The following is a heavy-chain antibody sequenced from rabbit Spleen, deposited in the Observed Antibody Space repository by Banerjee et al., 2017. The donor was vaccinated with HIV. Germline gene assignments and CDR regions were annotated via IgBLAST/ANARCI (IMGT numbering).Heavy chain of an antibody. CDR3: ARDGGSWSTDDGYLFNL. D-gene: IGHD6-1*01. V-gene: IGHV1S45*01. J-gene: IGHJ4*01. Sequence: QEQLEESGGDLVKPEGSLTLTCTASGFSFSSSYWICWVRQAPGKGLEWFACIYAGSNGRTYYASWAKGRFTISKTSSTTVTLQMTSLTAADTATYFCARDGGSWSTDDGYLFNLWGPGTLVTVS. CDR1: GFSFSSSYW. CDR2: IYAGSNGRT.